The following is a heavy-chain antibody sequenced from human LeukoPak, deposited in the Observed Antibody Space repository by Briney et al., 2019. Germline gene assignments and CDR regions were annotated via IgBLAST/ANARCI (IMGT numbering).Heavy chain of an antibody. V-gene: IGHV3-7*03. J-gene: IGHJ4*02. D-gene: IGHD6-13*01. CDR1: GFTFSSYW. CDR3: ARAPWAAAEFDF. CDR2: IKQDGSDK. Sequence: GGSLRLSCAASGFTFSSYWMSWVRQAPAKGLEWVANIKQDGSDKYYVDSVKGRFTISRDNAKNSLYLQMNSLRAEDTAVYYCARAPWAAAEFDFWGQGTLVTASS.